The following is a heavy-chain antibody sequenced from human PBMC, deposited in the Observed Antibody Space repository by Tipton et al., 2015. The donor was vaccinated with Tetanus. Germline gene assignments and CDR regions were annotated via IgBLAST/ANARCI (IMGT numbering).Heavy chain of an antibody. CDR3: AKDLEMEALDY. D-gene: IGHD3-3*01. V-gene: IGHV3-30*18. J-gene: IGHJ4*02. Sequence: SLRLSCAASGFTFSTYGMHWVRQAPGQGLEWVAIVSFDGRNTYYADSVKGRFTISKDNSKSTLYLQMNSLRAEDTAVYYCAKDLEMEALDYWGLGTLVTVAS. CDR1: GFTFSTYG. CDR2: VSFDGRNT.